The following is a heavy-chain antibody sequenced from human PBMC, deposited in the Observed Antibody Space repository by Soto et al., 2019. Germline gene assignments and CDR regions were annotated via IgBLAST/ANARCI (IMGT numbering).Heavy chain of an antibody. CDR3: AKSSGYCSSTSCYKGRGYYFDY. CDR1: GFPFSEYA. Sequence: GGSLRLSCAASGFPFSEYAMTWVRQAPGKGLEWVSVIGGAGSNIYYADSVEGRFTISRDNSKNTLYLQMNSLRAEDTAVYYCAKSSGYCSSTSCYKGRGYYFDYWGQGTLVTVSS. J-gene: IGHJ4*02. D-gene: IGHD2-2*02. V-gene: IGHV3-23*01. CDR2: IGGAGSNI.